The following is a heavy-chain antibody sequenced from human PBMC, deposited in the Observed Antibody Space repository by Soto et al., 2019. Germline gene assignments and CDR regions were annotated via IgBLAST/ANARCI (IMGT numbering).Heavy chain of an antibody. D-gene: IGHD1-26*01. CDR2: IYYSGTT. J-gene: IGHJ4*02. V-gene: IGHV4-28*01. CDR1: GYPISGSNW. Sequence: SATLFITYADCGYPISGSNWWGWIRQPPGKGLEWIGYIYYSGTTYYNPSLKSRVTMSVDTSKNQFSLKLTSVTAVDTAVYCCARREIQGPIDYWGQGTLVTVS. CDR3: ARREIQGPIDY.